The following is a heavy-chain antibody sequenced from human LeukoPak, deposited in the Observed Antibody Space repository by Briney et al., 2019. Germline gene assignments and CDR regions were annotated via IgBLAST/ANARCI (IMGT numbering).Heavy chain of an antibody. V-gene: IGHV4-4*07. CDR3: ARDPPTRYYDFWSGYYTGAFDI. D-gene: IGHD3-3*01. CDR2: IYTSGST. CDR1: GGSISSYY. J-gene: IGHJ3*02. Sequence: SETLSLTCTVSGGSISSYYWSWIRQPAGKGLEWIGRIYTSGSTNYNPSPKSRVTMSVDTPKNQFSLKLSSVTAADTAVYYCARDPPTRYYDFWSGYYTGAFDIWGQGTMVTVSS.